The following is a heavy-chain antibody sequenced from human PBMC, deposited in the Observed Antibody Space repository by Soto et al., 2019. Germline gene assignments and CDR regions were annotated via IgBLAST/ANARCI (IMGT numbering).Heavy chain of an antibody. D-gene: IGHD4-17*01. V-gene: IGHV4-34*01. CDR1: GGSFSGYY. CDR2: INHSGST. J-gene: IGHJ5*02. CDR3: ARIGTTVTTSWFDP. Sequence: SETLSLTCAVYGGSFSGYYWSWIRQPPGKGLEWIGEINHSGSTNYNPSLKSRVTISVDTSKNQFSLKLSSVTAADTAVYYCARIGTTVTTSWFDPWGQGTLVTVS.